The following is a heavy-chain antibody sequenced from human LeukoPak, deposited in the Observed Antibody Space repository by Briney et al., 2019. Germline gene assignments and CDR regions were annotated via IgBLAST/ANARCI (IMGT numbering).Heavy chain of an antibody. J-gene: IGHJ4*02. CDR1: GHSFTSYG. D-gene: IGHD6-13*01. CDR3: ARQEGFSRRWYYY. CDR2: IYPGDSDT. V-gene: IGHV5-51*01. Sequence: GESLKISCKGSGHSFTSYGIAWVRQMPVKGLEWMGIIYPGDSDTRYSPSFQGQVTISADKSISTAYLQWSSLKASDTAMYYCARQEGFSRRWYYYWGQGTLVTVSS.